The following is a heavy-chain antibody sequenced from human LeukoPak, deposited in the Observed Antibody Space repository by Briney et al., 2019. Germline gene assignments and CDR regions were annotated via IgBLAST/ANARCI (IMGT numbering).Heavy chain of an antibody. V-gene: IGHV5-51*01. Sequence: GESLQISCKGSGHNYTNYWIGWVRQLPGKGLEWMGIIYLGDSDTRYSPSFQGQVTISADKSINTAYLQWSSLKASDTAMYYCARRGYIYGRPLYAVDVWGQGTTVTVSS. CDR2: IYLGDSDT. J-gene: IGHJ6*02. D-gene: IGHD5-18*01. CDR1: GHNYTNYW. CDR3: ARRGYIYGRPLYAVDV.